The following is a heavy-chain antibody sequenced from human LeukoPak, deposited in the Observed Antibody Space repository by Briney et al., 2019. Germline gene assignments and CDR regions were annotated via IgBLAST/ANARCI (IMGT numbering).Heavy chain of an antibody. D-gene: IGHD2-2*01. CDR2: IKQDGSEK. J-gene: IGHJ4*02. CDR1: GLTFSSYW. V-gene: IGHV3-7*01. Sequence: GESLTLSCAPAGLTFSSYWMSWVRQAPGKGLEWVAYIKQDGSEKYHVDSVKGPFTISRDNAKNSLYLQMNSLRAEDTAVYYCARDRCSSNSCFFDYWGQGTLVTVSS. CDR3: ARDRCSSNSCFFDY.